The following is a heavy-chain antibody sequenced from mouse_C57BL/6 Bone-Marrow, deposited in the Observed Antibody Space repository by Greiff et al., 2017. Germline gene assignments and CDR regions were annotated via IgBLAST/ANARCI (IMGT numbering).Heavy chain of an antibody. CDR2: ICGDGST. V-gene: IGHV2-3*01. J-gene: IGHJ2*01. CDR1: GFSLPSYG. Sequence: VQLQESGPGLVAPSQSLSITCTVSGFSLPSYGVSWVRQPPGKGLEWLGVICGDGSTNYYSAPISRLCISKDNSKRQVFLKLNSLQTDDTATYYCAKQGRVASYWGQGTTLTVSA. CDR3: AKQGRVASY. D-gene: IGHD6-1*01.